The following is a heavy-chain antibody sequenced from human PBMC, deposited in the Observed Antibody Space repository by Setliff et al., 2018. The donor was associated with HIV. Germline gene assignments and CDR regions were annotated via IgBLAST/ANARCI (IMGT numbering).Heavy chain of an antibody. J-gene: IGHJ6*03. CDR2: VDHSGST. CDR1: GGSFSGYY. CDR3: ARLRVGFYFYYYMDV. D-gene: IGHD5-12*01. V-gene: IGHV4-34*01. Sequence: SETLSLTCAVYGGSFSGYYWSWVRQPPGKGLEWIGEVDHSGSTNYNPSLKSRVSISADTSKNQFSLRVTSVTAADTAVYYCARLRVGFYFYYYMDVWGKGTTVTVS.